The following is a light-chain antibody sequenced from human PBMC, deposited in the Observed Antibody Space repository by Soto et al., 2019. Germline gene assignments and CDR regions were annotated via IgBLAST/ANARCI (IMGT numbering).Light chain of an antibody. CDR2: AAS. CDR1: QRISNW. CDR3: QPASSFPFT. Sequence: DIRMTQSPSSVSASVGDRVTITCRASQRISNWVAWYQQKPGKAPNLLIYAASTLQSGAPSSFTGSGSWTDVILTISSLQPVDSATYYCQPASSFPFTFGRGTKVDV. V-gene: IGKV1-12*01. J-gene: IGKJ3*01.